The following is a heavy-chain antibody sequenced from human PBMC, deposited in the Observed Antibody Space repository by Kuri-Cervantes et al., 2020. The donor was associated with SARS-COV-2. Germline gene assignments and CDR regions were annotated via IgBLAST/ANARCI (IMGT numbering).Heavy chain of an antibody. CDR1: GYTFTSYA. D-gene: IGHD3-3*01. Sequence: ASVKVSCKASGYTFTSYAMHWVRQAPGQRLERMGWINAGNGNTKYSQKFQGRVTITRDTSASTAYMELSSLRSEDTAVYYCARGGDFWYFYYGMDVWGQGTTVTVSS. CDR3: ARGGDFWYFYYGMDV. J-gene: IGHJ6*02. CDR2: INAGNGNT. V-gene: IGHV1-3*01.